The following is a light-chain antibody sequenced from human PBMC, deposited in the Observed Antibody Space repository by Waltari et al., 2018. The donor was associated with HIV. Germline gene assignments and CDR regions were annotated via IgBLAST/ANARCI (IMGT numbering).Light chain of an antibody. CDR3: QKYNNWPPFT. J-gene: IGKJ3*01. CDR2: GAS. V-gene: IGKV3-15*01. Sequence: EVVMTQSPATVSASPGERATLSCRASQSVSSNLAWYQQKPGQAPRLLIYGASTRATGIPARFSGSGSGTEFTLTVSGLQPEDFAVYYCQKYNNWPPFTFGPGTKVDI. CDR1: QSVSSN.